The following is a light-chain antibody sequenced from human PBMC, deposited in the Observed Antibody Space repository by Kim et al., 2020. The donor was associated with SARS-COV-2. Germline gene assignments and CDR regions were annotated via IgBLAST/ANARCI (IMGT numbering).Light chain of an antibody. CDR1: SSNIGRNT. V-gene: IGLV1-44*01. Sequence: GQRVTISCSGSSSNIGRNTVNWYQQRPGTAHKLLIYSNNQRPSGVPDRFSGSKSGTSASLAISGLQSEDEADYYCAAWDDSLNGPVFGGGTQLTVL. J-gene: IGLJ3*02. CDR2: SNN. CDR3: AAWDDSLNGPV.